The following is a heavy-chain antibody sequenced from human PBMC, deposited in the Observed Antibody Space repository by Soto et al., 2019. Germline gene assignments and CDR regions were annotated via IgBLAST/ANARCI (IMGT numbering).Heavy chain of an antibody. D-gene: IGHD2-15*01. V-gene: IGHV4-30-4*01. Sequence: PSETLSLTCTVSGGSISSGDYYWSWIRQPPGKGLEWIGYIYYSGSTYYNPSLKSRVTISVDTSKNQFSLKLSSVTAADTAVYYCARGILTYYWWSPRQDNWFDPWGQGTLVTVSS. J-gene: IGHJ5*02. CDR2: IYYSGST. CDR3: ARGILTYYWWSPRQDNWFDP. CDR1: GGSISSGDYY.